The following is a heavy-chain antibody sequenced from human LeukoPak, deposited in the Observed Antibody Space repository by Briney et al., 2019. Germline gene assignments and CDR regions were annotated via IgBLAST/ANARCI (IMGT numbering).Heavy chain of an antibody. V-gene: IGHV5-51*01. D-gene: IGHD3-3*01. Sequence: GESLKISCKGSGYSFTSYWIGWVRQMPGKGLEWMGIIYPGDSDTRYSPSFQGQVTISADKSISTAYLQWSSLKASDTAMYYCARTGLDYYFWSGYDSPRRHGMDVWGQGTTVTVSS. CDR2: IYPGDSDT. CDR3: ARTGLDYYFWSGYDSPRRHGMDV. J-gene: IGHJ6*02. CDR1: GYSFTSYW.